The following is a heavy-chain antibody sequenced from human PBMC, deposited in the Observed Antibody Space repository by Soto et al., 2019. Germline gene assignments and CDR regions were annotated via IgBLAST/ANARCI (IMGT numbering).Heavy chain of an antibody. V-gene: IGHV4-59*01. CDR2: IYYSGST. D-gene: IGHD3-3*01. CDR3: ARGLTRFLEWFNLSYYYYGMDV. CDR1: GCSISSYY. J-gene: IGHJ6*02. Sequence: XETRSLTCTVSGCSISSYYWSWIRQPPGKGLDWIGYIYYSGSTNYNPSLKSRVTISVDTSKNQFSLKLSSVTAADTAVYYCARGLTRFLEWFNLSYYYYGMDVWGQGTTVTVSS.